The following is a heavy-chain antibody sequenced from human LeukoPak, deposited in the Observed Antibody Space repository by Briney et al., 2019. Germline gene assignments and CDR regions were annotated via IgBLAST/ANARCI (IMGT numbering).Heavy chain of an antibody. CDR3: ARDREGSGSYFVDY. CDR2: ISAYNGNT. V-gene: IGHV1-18*01. D-gene: IGHD3-10*01. CDR1: GYTFTSYG. Sequence: ASVKVSCKASGYTFTSYGISWVRQAPGQGLEWVGWISAYNGNTNYAQKLQGRVTMTTDTSTSTAYMELRSLRSDDTAVYYCARDREGSGSYFVDYWGQGTLSPSPQ. J-gene: IGHJ4*02.